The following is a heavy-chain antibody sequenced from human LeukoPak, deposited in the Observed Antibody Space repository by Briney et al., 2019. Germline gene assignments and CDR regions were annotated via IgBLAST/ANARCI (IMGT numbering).Heavy chain of an antibody. CDR1: GFTFSSFW. Sequence: PGGSLRLSCAASGFTFSSFWMHWVRQAPGKGLVWVSRLNTDGTYTAYADSVKGRFTISRDNAKNTLFLQMNSLRAEDTAFYYCLKDDGHYGTVYSGQGTLVTVSS. V-gene: IGHV3-74*01. CDR2: LNTDGTYT. D-gene: IGHD4-17*01. CDR3: LKDDGHYGTVY. J-gene: IGHJ4*02.